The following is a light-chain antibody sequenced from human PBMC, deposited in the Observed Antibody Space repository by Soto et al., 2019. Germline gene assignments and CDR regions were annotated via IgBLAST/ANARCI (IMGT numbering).Light chain of an antibody. CDR1: QGISNY. CDR2: AAS. V-gene: IGKV1-27*01. J-gene: IGKJ4*01. CDR3: QQYNRPPRT. Sequence: DVQMTQAPSSLSASVGDRVTITCRSSQGISNYLAWYQQKPGKVPKLLIYAASILQSGVPSRFSGSGSGTDFTLTISSLQPEDFATDYCQQYNRPPRTVGGGTNVEIK.